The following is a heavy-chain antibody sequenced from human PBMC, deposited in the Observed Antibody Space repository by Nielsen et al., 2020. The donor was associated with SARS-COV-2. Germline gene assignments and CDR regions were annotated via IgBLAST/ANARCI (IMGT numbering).Heavy chain of an antibody. CDR2: IYYSGRT. CDR3: ASLPALNNYSDS. CDR1: GGSISGSDSY. V-gene: IGHV4-30-4*01. J-gene: IGHJ4*02. Sequence: SETLSLTCTVSGGSISGSDSYWTWIRQPPGKGLEWFGYIYYSGRTFYSPSLKSRVTISLDTSKNQFSLKLPSVTAADTAVYYCASLPALNNYSDSWGQGTLVTVSS. D-gene: IGHD2/OR15-2a*01.